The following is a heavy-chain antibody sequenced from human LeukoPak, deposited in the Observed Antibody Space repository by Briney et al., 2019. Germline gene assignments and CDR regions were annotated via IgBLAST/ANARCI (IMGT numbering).Heavy chain of an antibody. Sequence: GGSLRLSCAASGFTFSSYSMNWVRQAPGKGLELVSSISSSSSYIYYADSVKGRFTISRDNAKNSLYLQMNSLRAEDTAVYYCARDLRESTERLNWFDPWGQGTLVTVSS. V-gene: IGHV3-21*01. D-gene: IGHD3-16*01. CDR3: ARDLRESTERLNWFDP. CDR2: ISSSSSYI. J-gene: IGHJ5*02. CDR1: GFTFSSYS.